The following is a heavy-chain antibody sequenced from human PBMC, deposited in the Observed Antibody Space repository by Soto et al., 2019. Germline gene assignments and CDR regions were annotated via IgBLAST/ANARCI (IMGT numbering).Heavy chain of an antibody. CDR3: ARWGTTGGLDV. D-gene: IGHD3-16*01. V-gene: IGHV3-33*05. CDR1: GFTFRSYV. J-gene: IGHJ1*01. Sequence: QVQLVESGGGVVQPGTSLRVSCVGSGFTFRSYVIHWVRQAPGKGLEWVALTSYDGSDKYYGDSVRGRFTISRDNSRNTVDLQMVSLRLEHTALYYCARWGTTGGLDVWGQGTLVSVSS. CDR2: TSYDGSDK.